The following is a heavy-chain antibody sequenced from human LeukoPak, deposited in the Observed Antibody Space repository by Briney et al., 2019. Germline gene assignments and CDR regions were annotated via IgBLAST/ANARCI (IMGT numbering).Heavy chain of an antibody. CDR2: INPNSGGT. CDR3: ERXLAXAVAGRDFDY. J-gene: IGHJ4*02. Sequence: ASVKVSCKASGYTFTGYYMHWVRQAPGQGLEWMGWINPNSGGTNYAQKFQGRVTMTRDTSISTAYMELSRLRSEDTAVYYCERXLAXAVAGRDFDYWGQGTLVTVSS. D-gene: IGHD6-19*01. CDR1: GYTFTGYY. V-gene: IGHV1-2*02.